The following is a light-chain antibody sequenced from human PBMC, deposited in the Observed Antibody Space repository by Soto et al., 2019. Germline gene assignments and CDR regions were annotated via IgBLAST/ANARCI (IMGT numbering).Light chain of an antibody. Sequence: DLQMTQSPSSLSASVGDRVTLTCRAGQSISTHLNWFQQKPGKAPKLLIYAASSLQSGVPSRFSGSGSGTDFSLTISSLQPEDFATYYCQQSYGTPRTFGGGTKVEI. J-gene: IGKJ4*01. CDR2: AAS. V-gene: IGKV1-39*01. CDR1: QSISTH. CDR3: QQSYGTPRT.